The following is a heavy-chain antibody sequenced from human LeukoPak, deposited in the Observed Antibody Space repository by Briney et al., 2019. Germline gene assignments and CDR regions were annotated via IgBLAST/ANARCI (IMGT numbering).Heavy chain of an antibody. CDR3: ARGDVVHRIFDY. D-gene: IGHD2-15*01. J-gene: IGHJ4*02. CDR2: ISAYNGNT. V-gene: IGHV1-18*01. Sequence: ASVTVSCKASGYTFSSYGISWVRQAPGQGLEWMGWISAYNGNTNYAQNLQGRVTMTTDTSTSTAYMELSRLRSDDTAVYYCARGDVVHRIFDYWGQGTLDTVSS. CDR1: GYTFSSYG.